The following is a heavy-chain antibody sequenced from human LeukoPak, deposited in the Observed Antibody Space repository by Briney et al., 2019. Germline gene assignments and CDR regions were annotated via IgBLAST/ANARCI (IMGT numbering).Heavy chain of an antibody. V-gene: IGHV1-46*01. CDR3: ARDGRDNDCSSTSCHQSYYYMDV. Sequence: ASVTVSFKASGYTFTSYYMHWVRQAPGQGLEWMGIINPSGGSTNYAQKFQGRVTMTRDMSTSTVYMELSSLRSEDTAVYYCARDGRDNDCSSTSCHQSYYYMDVWGKGTTVTVSS. CDR2: INPSGGST. J-gene: IGHJ6*03. D-gene: IGHD2-2*01. CDR1: GYTFTSYY.